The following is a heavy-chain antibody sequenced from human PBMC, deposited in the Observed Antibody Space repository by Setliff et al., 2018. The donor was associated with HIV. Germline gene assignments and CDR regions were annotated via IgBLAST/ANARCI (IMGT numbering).Heavy chain of an antibody. V-gene: IGHV4-39*07. CDR2: IYYSGST. D-gene: IGHD6-19*01. Sequence: SETLSLTCTVSGGSISSSSYYWGWIRQPPGKGLEWIGSIYYSGSTYYNPSLKSRVTVSVDTSENQFSLKLRSVAAADTAVYFCARAEAGAFDIWGPGTMVTVSS. J-gene: IGHJ3*02. CDR3: ARAEAGAFDI. CDR1: GGSISSSSYY.